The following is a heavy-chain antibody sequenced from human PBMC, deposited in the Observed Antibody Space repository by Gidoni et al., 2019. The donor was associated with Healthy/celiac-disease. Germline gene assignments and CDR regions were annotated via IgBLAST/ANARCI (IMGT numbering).Heavy chain of an antibody. CDR3: ARDPILRTGFDP. CDR2: IYYSGST. J-gene: IGHJ5*02. CDR1: GGSISSGGYY. Sequence: QVQLQESGPGLVKPSQTLSLTCTVSGGSISSGGYYWSWIRQHPGKGLEWSGYIYYSGSTNYNPSLKSRVTISVDTSKNQFSLKLSSVTAADTAVYYCARDPILRTGFDPWGQGTLVTVSS. V-gene: IGHV4-31*03. D-gene: IGHD5-12*01.